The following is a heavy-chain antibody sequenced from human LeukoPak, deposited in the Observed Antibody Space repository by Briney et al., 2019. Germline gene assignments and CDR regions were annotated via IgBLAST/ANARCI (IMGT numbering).Heavy chain of an antibody. Sequence: GGSLRPSCAASGFTFSSYAMSWGRQAPGKGLEWVSAISGSGGSTYYADSVKGRFTISRDNSKNTLSLQMNSLRAEDTAVYYCAKYSSSWYYYFDYWGQGTLVTVSS. CDR3: AKYSSSWYYYFDY. CDR2: ISGSGGST. D-gene: IGHD6-13*01. CDR1: GFTFSSYA. V-gene: IGHV3-23*01. J-gene: IGHJ4*02.